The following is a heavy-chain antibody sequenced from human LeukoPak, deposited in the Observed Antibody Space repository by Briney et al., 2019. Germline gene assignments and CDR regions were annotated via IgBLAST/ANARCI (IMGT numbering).Heavy chain of an antibody. V-gene: IGHV3-30*04. Sequence: GSLRLSCAASGFTFNKYAIHWARQAPGKGLEWVAVISNDGVTRIFANSVKGRFTISRDNWKNTLYLQLSSLRVEDTAVYYCVREGYYDSGGPFSGYFDYWGRGDLVTVSS. CDR2: ISNDGVTR. CDR3: VREGYYDSGGPFSGYFDY. J-gene: IGHJ4*02. D-gene: IGHD3-22*01. CDR1: GFTFNKYA.